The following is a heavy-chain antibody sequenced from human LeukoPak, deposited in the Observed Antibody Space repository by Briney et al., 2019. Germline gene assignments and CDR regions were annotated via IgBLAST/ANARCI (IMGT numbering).Heavy chain of an antibody. D-gene: IGHD1-1*01. CDR3: ARDLELERNRWNYFES. V-gene: IGHV4-59*01. CDR2: MHYSGDS. J-gene: IGHJ4*02. CDR1: GNSISSFF. Sequence: SETPSLTCTVSGNSISSFFWSWIRQPPGKGLEWIGSMHYSGDSKYNPSLRSRVSLSIDTSKQQFSLRLSSVTAADTAVYYCARDLELERNRWNYFESWGQGALVTVSS.